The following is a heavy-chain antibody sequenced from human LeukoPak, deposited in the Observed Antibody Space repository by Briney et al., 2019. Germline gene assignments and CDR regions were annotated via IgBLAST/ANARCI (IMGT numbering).Heavy chain of an antibody. D-gene: IGHD2-15*01. CDR3: ARDVGCSGGSCYPYYFDY. J-gene: IGHJ4*02. CDR1: GGSISSGGYY. Sequence: SETLSLTCTVSGGSISSGGYYWSWIRQHPGKGLEWIVYIYYSGSTYYNPSLKSRVTISVDTSKNQFSLKLSSVTAADTAVYYCARDVGCSGGSCYPYYFDYGGQGTLVTVSP. V-gene: IGHV4-31*03. CDR2: IYYSGST.